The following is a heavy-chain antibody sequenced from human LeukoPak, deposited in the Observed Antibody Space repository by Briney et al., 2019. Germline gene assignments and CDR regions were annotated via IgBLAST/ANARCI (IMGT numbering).Heavy chain of an antibody. CDR1: GFTFSSYA. CDR3: ARDRIAMVRGDGTFDY. CDR2: ISYGGSNK. D-gene: IGHD3-10*01. Sequence: GGSLRLSCAAPGFTFSSYAMHWVRQAPGKGLEWVAVISYGGSNKYYADSVKGRFTISRDNAKNSLYLQMNSLRAEDTAVYYCARDRIAMVRGDGTFDYWGQGTLVTVSS. V-gene: IGHV3-30-3*01. J-gene: IGHJ4*02.